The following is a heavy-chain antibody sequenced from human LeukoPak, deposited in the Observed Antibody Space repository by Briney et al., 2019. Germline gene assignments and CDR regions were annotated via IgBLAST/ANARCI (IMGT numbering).Heavy chain of an antibody. J-gene: IGHJ4*02. CDR2: ISGSGGST. Sequence: PGGSLRLSCAASGFTFSTNYMSWVRQAPGKGLEWVSTISGSGGSTYYADSVKGRFTISRDNSKHPLYLQMNSLRAEDTPVYYCAKDHRPYYYGSGSYYPFDYWGQGTLVTVSS. CDR1: GFTFSTNY. V-gene: IGHV3-23*01. D-gene: IGHD3-10*01. CDR3: AKDHRPYYYGSGSYYPFDY.